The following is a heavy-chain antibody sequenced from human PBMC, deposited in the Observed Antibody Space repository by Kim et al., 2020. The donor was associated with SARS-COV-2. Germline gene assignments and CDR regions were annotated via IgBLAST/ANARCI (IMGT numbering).Heavy chain of an antibody. CDR3: ARGRTGDSADY. V-gene: IGHV3-13*04. J-gene: IGHJ4*02. CDR1: GFTFNTYD. D-gene: IGHD7-27*01. Sequence: GGSLRLSCAASGFTFNTYDMHWVRQSTGKGLELVSTILNNGATFYPDSVRGRFTVSRENAKNSLYLQMNRLTAGDTAVYYCARGRTGDSADYWGQGTLVT. CDR2: ILNNGAT.